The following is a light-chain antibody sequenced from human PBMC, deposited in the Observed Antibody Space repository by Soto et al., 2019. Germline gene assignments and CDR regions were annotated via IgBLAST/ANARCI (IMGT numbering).Light chain of an antibody. V-gene: IGLV4-69*01. CDR1: SGHSSYA. J-gene: IGLJ3*02. CDR2: LNSDGSH. Sequence: QLVLTQSPSDSASLGASVKLTCTLSSGHSSYALAWHQQQPEKGPRYLMKLNSDGSHSKGDGIPDRFSGSSSGAERYRTISSLQSEDEADYYCQTWGTGIQVFGGGIKLTVI. CDR3: QTWGTGIQV.